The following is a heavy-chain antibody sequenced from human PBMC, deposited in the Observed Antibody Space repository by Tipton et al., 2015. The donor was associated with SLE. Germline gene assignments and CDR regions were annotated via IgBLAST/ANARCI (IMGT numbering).Heavy chain of an antibody. J-gene: IGHJ5*02. Sequence: LRLSCTVSGGSISSSSYYWGWIRQPPGKGLEWIGSIYYSGSTYYNPSLKSRVTISVDTSKNQFSLKLSSVTAADTAVYYCARGYGDYSNWFDPWGQGTLVTVSS. V-gene: IGHV4-39*07. D-gene: IGHD4-17*01. CDR2: IYYSGST. CDR1: GGSISSSSYY. CDR3: ARGYGDYSNWFDP.